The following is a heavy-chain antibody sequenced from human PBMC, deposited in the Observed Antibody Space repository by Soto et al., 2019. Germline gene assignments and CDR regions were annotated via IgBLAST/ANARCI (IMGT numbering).Heavy chain of an antibody. J-gene: IGHJ2*01. Sequence: QVQLVESGGGVVQPGRSLRLSCAASGFTVSSYAMHWVRQAPGEGLEWVAVISYDGSNKYYADSVKGRFTISRDNSKNTLYLQMNSLRAEDTAVYYCARDNGYCISTSCYAAGYFDLWGRGTLVTVSS. V-gene: IGHV3-30-3*01. CDR2: ISYDGSNK. CDR1: GFTVSSYA. CDR3: ARDNGYCISTSCYAAGYFDL. D-gene: IGHD2-2*03.